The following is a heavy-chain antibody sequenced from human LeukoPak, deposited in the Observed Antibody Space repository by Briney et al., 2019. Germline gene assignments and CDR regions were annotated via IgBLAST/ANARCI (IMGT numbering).Heavy chain of an antibody. D-gene: IGHD6-19*01. CDR1: GCTFSTYA. CDR3: AKIAAVAASPYYYYGMDV. J-gene: IGHJ6*02. V-gene: IGHV3-23*01. CDR2: ISGSGGTT. Sequence: GGSLRLSCAASGCTFSTYAMSWVRQAPGKGLEWVSAISGSGGTTYYADSVKGRFTISRDNSKNTLYLQMNSLRAEDTAVYYCAKIAAVAASPYYYYGMDVWGQGTTVTVSS.